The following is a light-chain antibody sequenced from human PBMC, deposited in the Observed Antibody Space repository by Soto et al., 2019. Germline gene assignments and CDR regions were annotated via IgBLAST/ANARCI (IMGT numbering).Light chain of an antibody. CDR2: AAS. Sequence: DIQMTQSPSSLSASVGDRVTITCRASQSISSYLNWYQQKPGKAPKLLIYAASSLQSGVPSRFSGSGSGTDFTLTISSLQPEDFATYYCQQSYSTPLIFGGGTTVAIK. J-gene: IGKJ4*01. CDR1: QSISSY. V-gene: IGKV1-39*01. CDR3: QQSYSTPLI.